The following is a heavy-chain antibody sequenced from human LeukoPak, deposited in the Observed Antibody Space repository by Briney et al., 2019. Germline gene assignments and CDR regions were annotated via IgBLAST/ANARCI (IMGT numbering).Heavy chain of an antibody. V-gene: IGHV1-46*01. CDR3: ARDFGDIVVVVAAYGMDV. CDR2: INPSGGST. J-gene: IGHJ6*02. CDR1: GYTFTSYY. Sequence: ASVKVSCKSSGYTFTSYYMHWVRQAPGQGLEWMGIINPSGGSTSYAQKFQGRVTMTRDTSTSTVYMELSSLRSEDTAVYYCARDFGDIVVVVAAYGMDVWGQGTTVTVSS. D-gene: IGHD2-15*01.